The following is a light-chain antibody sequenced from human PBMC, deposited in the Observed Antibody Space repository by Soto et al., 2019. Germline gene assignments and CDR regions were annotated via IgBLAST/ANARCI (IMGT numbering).Light chain of an antibody. Sequence: DIVMTQSPDSLAVSLGERATINCKSSQSVLYSSNNKNYLAWYQQKPGQPPKLLIYWASTRESGVPDRFSGGGSWTDFSLTISSLQAEDVAVYYCQQYYITPPWTFGEGTKVEIK. CDR1: QSVLYSSNNKNY. V-gene: IGKV4-1*01. J-gene: IGKJ1*01. CDR2: WAS. CDR3: QQYYITPPWT.